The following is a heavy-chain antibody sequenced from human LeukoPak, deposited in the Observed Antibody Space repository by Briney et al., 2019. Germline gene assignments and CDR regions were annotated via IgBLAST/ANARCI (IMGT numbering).Heavy chain of an antibody. V-gene: IGHV4-4*07. CDR2: FYSSGYT. CDR3: ARHPTALVSYGFDP. D-gene: IGHD5-18*01. Sequence: PSETLSLTCTVSGGSISDYYWIWIRQPAGKGLEWIGRFYSSGYTNSNPSLKSRVTISVDTSKNQFSLNLSSVTAADTAVYYCARHPTALVSYGFDPWGQGTLVTVSS. J-gene: IGHJ5*02. CDR1: GGSISDYY.